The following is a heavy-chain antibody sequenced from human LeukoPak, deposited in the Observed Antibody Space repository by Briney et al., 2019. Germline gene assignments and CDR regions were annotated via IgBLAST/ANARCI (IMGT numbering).Heavy chain of an antibody. CDR1: GFTVSTKY. Sequence: GGSLRLSCAASGFTVSTKYMSWVRQAPGKGLEWVSIFYSGGDTNYGDSVKGRFTIPRDNSKNTVYLQMNSLRAEDTAVYYCAKGAFGGVIVIKEPVDYWGQGTLVTVSS. J-gene: IGHJ4*02. CDR3: AKGAFGGVIVIKEPVDY. V-gene: IGHV3-53*01. CDR2: FYSGGDT. D-gene: IGHD3-16*02.